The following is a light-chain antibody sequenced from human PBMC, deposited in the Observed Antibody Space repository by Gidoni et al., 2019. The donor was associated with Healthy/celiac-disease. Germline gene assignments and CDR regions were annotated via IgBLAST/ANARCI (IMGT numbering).Light chain of an antibody. J-gene: IGLJ1*01. CDR2: DNN. Sequence: SVLTQPPSVSAAPVQKVTISCSGSSSTIGNNDVRWYQQLPGTAPKLIIYDNNKRPSGIPDRFSGSKSGTSATRGITGLQTGDEADYYGGTGDSSLSADVFGTGTKVTVL. V-gene: IGLV1-51*01. CDR1: SSTIGNND. CDR3: GTGDSSLSADV.